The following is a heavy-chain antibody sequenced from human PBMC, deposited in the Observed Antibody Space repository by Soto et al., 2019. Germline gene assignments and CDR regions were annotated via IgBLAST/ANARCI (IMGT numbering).Heavy chain of an antibody. CDR1: GGSISSYY. CDR3: ARATYDYVWGSYRPTHFDY. V-gene: IGHV4-59*12. Sequence: SETLSLTCTVSGGSISSYYWSWIRQPPGKGLEWIGYIYYSGSTNYNPSLKSRVTISVDRSKNQFSLKLSSVTAADTAVYYCARATYDYVWGSYRPTHFDYWGQGTLVTVSS. J-gene: IGHJ4*02. D-gene: IGHD3-16*02. CDR2: IYYSGST.